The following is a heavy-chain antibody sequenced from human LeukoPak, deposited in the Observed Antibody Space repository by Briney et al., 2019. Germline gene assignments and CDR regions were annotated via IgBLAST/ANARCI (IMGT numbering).Heavy chain of an antibody. CDR1: GFTFNSYT. Sequence: GGSLRLSCASSGFTFNSYTLHWVRQAPGKGPEWVALMSHDGSNIFYAKSVKGRFTISRDNSKNTLYLQMNNLRAEDTAVYSCARGATNDFWSGYGWFDPWGQGTLVTVSS. D-gene: IGHD3-3*01. V-gene: IGHV3-30-3*01. J-gene: IGHJ5*02. CDR3: ARGATNDFWSGYGWFDP. CDR2: MSHDGSNI.